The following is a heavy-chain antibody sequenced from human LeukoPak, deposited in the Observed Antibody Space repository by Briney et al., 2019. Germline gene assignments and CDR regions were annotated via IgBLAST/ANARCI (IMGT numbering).Heavy chain of an antibody. Sequence: SETLSLTCAVYGGSLNGHYWSWIRQSPGKGLEWIGEGSDIGGTKFNPSLKSRVSISADTSKNQFSLKLTSMTAADTAVYYCARREWELDVFDIWGQGTTVSVSS. CDR2: GSDIGGT. CDR1: GGSLNGHY. J-gene: IGHJ3*02. V-gene: IGHV4-34*01. CDR3: ARREWELDVFDI. D-gene: IGHD1-26*01.